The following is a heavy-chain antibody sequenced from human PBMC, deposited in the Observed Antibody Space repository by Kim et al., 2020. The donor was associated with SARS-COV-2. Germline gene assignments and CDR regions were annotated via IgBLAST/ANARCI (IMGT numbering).Heavy chain of an antibody. Sequence: SETLSLTCTVSGGSISSSSYYWGWIRQPPGKGLEWIGSIYYSGSTYYNTSLKSRVTISVDTSKNQFSLKLSSVTAADTAVYYCARPGGGSTSFLNWFDPWGQGTLVTVSS. CDR1: GGSISSSSYY. CDR3: ARPGGGSTSFLNWFDP. CDR2: IYYSGST. J-gene: IGHJ5*02. V-gene: IGHV4-39*01. D-gene: IGHD2-2*01.